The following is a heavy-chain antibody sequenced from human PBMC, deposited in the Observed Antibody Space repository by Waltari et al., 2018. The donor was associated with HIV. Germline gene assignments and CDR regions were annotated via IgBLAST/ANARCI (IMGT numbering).Heavy chain of an antibody. CDR3: AKLQNGFDF. CDR1: GYSFRSHW. CDR2: IYPADSDT. Sequence: EVQLVQSGAELKKPGAPLRISCTGSGYSFRSHWLGWVRTKPGKGLEGMGSIYPADSDTKYRPSFQGQVTISADKSIGTAYLHWSSLKVADTAMYYCAKLQNGFDFWGQGTRLTVSS. V-gene: IGHV5-51*03. J-gene: IGHJ3*01.